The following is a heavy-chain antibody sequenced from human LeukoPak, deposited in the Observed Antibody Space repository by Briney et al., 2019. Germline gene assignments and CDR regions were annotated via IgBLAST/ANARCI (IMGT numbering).Heavy chain of an antibody. CDR3: ASFHQAGSGGVYYFDY. CDR2: ISSSGSTI. J-gene: IGHJ4*02. V-gene: IGHV3-48*03. CDR1: GFTFSSYE. D-gene: IGHD2-15*01. Sequence: PGGSLRLSCAASGFTFSSYEMNWVRQAPGKGLEWVSYISSSGSTIYYADSVKGRFTISRDNAKNSLYLQMNSLRAEDTAVYYCASFHQAGSGGVYYFDYWGQGTLVTVSS.